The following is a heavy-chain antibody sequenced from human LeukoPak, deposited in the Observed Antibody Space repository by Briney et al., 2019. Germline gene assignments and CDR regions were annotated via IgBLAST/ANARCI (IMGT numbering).Heavy chain of an antibody. CDR3: AILLGEYYDFWSGYYYYFDY. V-gene: IGHV4-39*01. Sequence: SETLSLTCTVSGGSISSRSYYWGWIRPPPGKGLAWIGSIYYSGSTYYNPSLKSRVTISVDTSKNQFSLKLSSVTAADTAVYYCAILLGEYYDFWSGYYYYFDYWGQGTLVTVSS. CDR1: GGSISSRSYY. CDR2: IYYSGST. D-gene: IGHD3-3*01. J-gene: IGHJ4*02.